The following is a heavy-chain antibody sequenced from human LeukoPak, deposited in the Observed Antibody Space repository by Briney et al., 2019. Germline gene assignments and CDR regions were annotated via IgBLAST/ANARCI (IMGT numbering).Heavy chain of an antibody. D-gene: IGHD3-10*01. CDR2: TSSDLNVK. V-gene: IGHV3-30-3*01. J-gene: IGHJ4*02. CDR1: GFTFRNYV. CDR3: AREGYYGSGSPPSLYFDY. Sequence: GGSLRLSCAASGFTFRNYVIHWVRQAPGKGLEWVAVTSSDLNVKLYADSVKGRFTISRDNSRSTLYLQMNSLRPEDAAIYYCAREGYYGSGSPPSLYFDYWGQGTLVTVSS.